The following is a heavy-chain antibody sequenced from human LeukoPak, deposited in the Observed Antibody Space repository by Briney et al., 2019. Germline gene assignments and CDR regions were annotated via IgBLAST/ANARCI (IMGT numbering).Heavy chain of an antibody. CDR1: GFTFDDYA. J-gene: IGHJ6*02. Sequence: GGSLRLSCAASGFTFDDYAMHWVRQAPGKGLEWVSGISWNSGSIGYADSVKGRFTISRDNAKNSLYLQLSSLKPEDTALYYCAKHLTATNTYIFFGLDVWGQGTSVTVSS. CDR3: AKHLTATNTYIFFGLDV. CDR2: ISWNSGSI. V-gene: IGHV3-9*01. D-gene: IGHD1-26*01.